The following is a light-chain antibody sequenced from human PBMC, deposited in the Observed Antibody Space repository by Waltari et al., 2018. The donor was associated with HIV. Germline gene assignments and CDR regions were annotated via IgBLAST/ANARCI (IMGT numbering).Light chain of an antibody. CDR2: SNS. Sequence: QSVLTQPPSASGTPGQRVTISCSGSRSNIGSYTVNWYQQLPGTAPKLLIYSNSQRPAGVPDRFSGSESGPSASRAISGLQSEDEADYYCAAWDDSLNGWVFGGGIKLTVL. CDR3: AAWDDSLNGWV. J-gene: IGLJ3*02. V-gene: IGLV1-44*01. CDR1: RSNIGSYT.